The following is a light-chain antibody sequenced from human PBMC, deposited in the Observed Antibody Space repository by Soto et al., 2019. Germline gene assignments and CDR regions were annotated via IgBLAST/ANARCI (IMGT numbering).Light chain of an antibody. CDR1: SSNIGINY. J-gene: IGLJ1*01. Sequence: QSVLTHPPSASGTHGRRLTISCCRSSSNIGINYVYWYQQFPGTAPKLLIYTNNQRPSGVPDRFSGSKSGTSASLAISGLRSEDEADYYCVAWDDSLSGPVFGAGTRSPS. CDR3: VAWDDSLSGPV. V-gene: IGLV1-47*02. CDR2: TNN.